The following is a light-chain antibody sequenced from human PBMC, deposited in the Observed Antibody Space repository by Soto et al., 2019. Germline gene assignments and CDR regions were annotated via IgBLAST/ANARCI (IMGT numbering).Light chain of an antibody. J-gene: IGKJ2*01. CDR2: DAS. V-gene: IGKV1-5*01. Sequence: DIQMTQSPSTLSASVGDRVTITCRASQSISSWLAWYQQKPGKAPKLLIYDASSWESGVPSRFSGSGSGTEFTLTISSLQPDDFAAYYCQQYNSYPYTFGQGTKLEIK. CDR1: QSISSW. CDR3: QQYNSYPYT.